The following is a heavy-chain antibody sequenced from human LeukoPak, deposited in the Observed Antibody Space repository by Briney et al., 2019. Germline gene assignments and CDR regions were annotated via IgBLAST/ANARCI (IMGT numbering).Heavy chain of an antibody. CDR2: INAGNGNT. Sequence: GASVKVSCKASGYTFSSYAIHWVRRAPGQRLEWMGWINAGNGNTKYSQKFQGRVTITRDTSASTAYMELSSLRSEDTAVYYCARGITFGGVIVRFDYWGQGTLVTVSS. CDR3: ARGITFGGVIVRFDY. D-gene: IGHD3-16*02. J-gene: IGHJ4*02. V-gene: IGHV1-3*01. CDR1: GYTFSSYA.